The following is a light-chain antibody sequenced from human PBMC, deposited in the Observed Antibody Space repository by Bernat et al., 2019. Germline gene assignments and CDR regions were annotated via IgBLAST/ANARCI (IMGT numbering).Light chain of an antibody. CDR1: QGISSY. CDR3: QQYYSTLP. J-gene: IGKJ4*01. CDR2: YAS. Sequence: AIRMTQSPFSLSASVGDRVTITCWASQGISSYLAWYQQKPAKAPKLFTYYASSFQSGVPSRFSGSGSGTDYTLTISSLQPEDFATYYCQQYYSTLPFGGGTKVEIK. V-gene: IGKV1D-43*01.